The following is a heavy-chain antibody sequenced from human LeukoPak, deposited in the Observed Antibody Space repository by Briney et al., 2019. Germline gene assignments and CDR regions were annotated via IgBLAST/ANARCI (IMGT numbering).Heavy chain of an antibody. CDR3: ARGESGDY. V-gene: IGHV3-53*01. CDR1: GLTVSTTY. J-gene: IGHJ4*02. Sequence: PGGSLRLSCTASGLTVSTTYMSWVPQAPGKGPEWVSVTYSGGTTYYVDSVKGRFTVSRDTSKNTLFLQRNSLRAEDTAVCYCARGESGDYWGQGTLVTVSS. CDR2: TYSGGTT.